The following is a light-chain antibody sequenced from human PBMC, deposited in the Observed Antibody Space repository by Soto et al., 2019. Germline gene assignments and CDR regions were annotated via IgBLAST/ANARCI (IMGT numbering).Light chain of an antibody. Sequence: QSALTQPASVSGSPGQSITISCTGTSSDVGGYNYVSWYQQHPGKAPKLIIYEVSNRPSGVSNRFSGSKSGSTASLTISGRRAEDEADYYCRSCTNTKTLVLFGGGTKVTVL. CDR3: RSCTNTKTLVL. CDR2: EVS. V-gene: IGLV2-14*01. J-gene: IGLJ2*01. CDR1: SSDVGGYNY.